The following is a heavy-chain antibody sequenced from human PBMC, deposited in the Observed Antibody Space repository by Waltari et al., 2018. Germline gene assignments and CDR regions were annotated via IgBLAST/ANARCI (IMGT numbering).Heavy chain of an antibody. V-gene: IGHV3-53*01. CDR3: ATSMAVAGKGRGWFDS. Sequence: EVQLVESGGGLIQPGGSLRLSCAASGFTVRNHMSWVRPATGKGLEWFSVIYTGGSTEYADSVKGRFTISRDNSKNTLYLQMNSLRAEDTAVYYCATSMAVAGKGRGWFDSWGQGTLVTVSS. CDR2: IYTGGST. J-gene: IGHJ5*01. CDR1: GFTVRNH. D-gene: IGHD6-19*01.